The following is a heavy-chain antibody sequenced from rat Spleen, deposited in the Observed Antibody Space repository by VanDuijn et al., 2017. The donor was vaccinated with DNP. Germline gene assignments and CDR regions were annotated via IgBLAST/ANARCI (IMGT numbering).Heavy chain of an antibody. V-gene: IGHV4-2*01. Sequence: EVKLVESGGGLVQPGRSLKLSCAASGFNFNDYWMGWVRQAPGKGLEWMGQINKESSTINYTPSLKEKITISRDNAQNTLYLQMSELGSEDTAIYYCAKGPNYGGWSDYFDYWGQGVMVTVSS. J-gene: IGHJ2*01. D-gene: IGHD1-11*01. CDR1: GFNFNDYW. CDR2: INKESSTI. CDR3: AKGPNYGGWSDYFDY.